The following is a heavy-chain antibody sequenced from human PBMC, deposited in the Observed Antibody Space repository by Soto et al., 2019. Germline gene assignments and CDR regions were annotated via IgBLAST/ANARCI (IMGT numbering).Heavy chain of an antibody. V-gene: IGHV1-18*01. CDR2: ISGYNGNT. CDR1: GYIFTTYG. Sequence: ASVKVSCKASGYIFTTYGINWVRQAPGQGLEWMGWISGYNGNTNSAQKLQGRVTMTTDTSTSTAYMELRSLRSDDTAVYFCARDYYDSSGPGDYWGQGTLVTVSS. J-gene: IGHJ4*02. D-gene: IGHD3-22*01. CDR3: ARDYYDSSGPGDY.